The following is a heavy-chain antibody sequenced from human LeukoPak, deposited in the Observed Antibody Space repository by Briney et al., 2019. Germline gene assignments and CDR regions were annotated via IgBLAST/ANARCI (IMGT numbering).Heavy chain of an antibody. J-gene: IGHJ3*02. CDR3: ARDTLRTYDYVWGSYRHDAFDI. CDR2: ISAYNGNT. CDR1: GYTFTSYG. Sequence: ASVKVSCKASGYTFTSYGISWVRQAPGQGLEWMGWISAYNGNTNYAQKLQGRVTMTTDTSTSTAYMELRSLRSDDTAVYYCARDTLRTYDYVWGSYRHDAFDIWGQGTMVTVSS. V-gene: IGHV1-18*01. D-gene: IGHD3-16*02.